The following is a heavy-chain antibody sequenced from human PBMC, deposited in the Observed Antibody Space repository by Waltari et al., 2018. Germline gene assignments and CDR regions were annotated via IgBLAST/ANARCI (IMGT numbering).Heavy chain of an antibody. CDR2: LDPEDGQA. J-gene: IGHJ3*01. CDR1: GDTFTDIY. Sequence: EVQMLQSGAEVKKPGTPVKISCKVSGDTFTDIYINGIKQAPGKGLQWMGLLDPEDGQAIYAQKFQGRVTMTADTSIHTAYMELTSLTSEDTAFYYCATALGGGISASRPFHFWGQGTMITVSS. V-gene: IGHV1-69-2*01. D-gene: IGHD3-10*01. CDR3: ATALGGGISASRPFHF.